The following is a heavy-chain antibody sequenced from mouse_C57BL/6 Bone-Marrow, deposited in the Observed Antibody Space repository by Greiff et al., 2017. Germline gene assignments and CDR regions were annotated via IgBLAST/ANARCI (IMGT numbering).Heavy chain of an antibody. CDR2: INPDSSTI. CDR1: GIDFSRYW. J-gene: IGHJ4*01. D-gene: IGHD6-1*01. Sequence: EVQLQESGGGLVQPGGSLKLSCAASGIDFSRYWMRWVRRAPGKGLEWIGEINPDSSTINYAPSLKDKYIISRDNAKNTLYLQMSKVRSEDTALYYCARGRLRVWYAMECWGQVTSVRVPS. V-gene: IGHV4-1*01. CDR3: ARGRLRVWYAMEC.